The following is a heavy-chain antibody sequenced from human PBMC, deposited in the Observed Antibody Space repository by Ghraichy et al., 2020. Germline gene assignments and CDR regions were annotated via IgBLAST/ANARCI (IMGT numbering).Heavy chain of an antibody. V-gene: IGHV4-39*01. J-gene: IGHJ4*02. CDR1: GGSISSSSYY. CDR2: IYYSGST. D-gene: IGHD2-2*01. CDR3: ARRFHLFWKPGQLLPNGDY. Sequence: SETLSLTCTVSGGSISSSSYYWGWIRQPPGKGLEWIGSIYYSGSTYYNPSLKSRVTISVDTSKNQFSLKLSSVTAADTAVYYCARRFHLFWKPGQLLPNGDYWGQGTLVTVSS.